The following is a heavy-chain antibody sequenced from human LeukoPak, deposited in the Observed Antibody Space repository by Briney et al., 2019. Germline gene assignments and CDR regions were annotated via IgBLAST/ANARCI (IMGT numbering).Heavy chain of an antibody. Sequence: GGSLRLSCAASGFTFSSYAVSWVRQAPGKGLEWVSTISSSGGSTYYADSVKGRFTISRDNSKSTLYLQMNSLRAEDTAVYYCAKATFASSWNLYFDYWGQGTLVTVSS. CDR1: GFTFSSYA. CDR3: AKATFASSWNLYFDY. J-gene: IGHJ4*02. CDR2: ISSSGGST. D-gene: IGHD6-13*01. V-gene: IGHV3-23*01.